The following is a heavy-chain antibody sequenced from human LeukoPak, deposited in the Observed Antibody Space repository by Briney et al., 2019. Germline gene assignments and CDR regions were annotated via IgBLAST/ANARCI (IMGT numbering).Heavy chain of an antibody. CDR3: AARVRYFDWLFQYYFDY. Sequence: SETLSLTCAVSGGSISSGGYYWGWIRQPPGKGLEWTGSIYYSGSTYYNPSLKSRVTISVDTSKNQFSLKLSSVTAADTAVYYCAARVRYFDWLFQYYFDYWGQGTLVTVSS. V-gene: IGHV4-39*01. CDR1: GGSISSGGYY. CDR2: IYYSGST. J-gene: IGHJ4*02. D-gene: IGHD3-9*01.